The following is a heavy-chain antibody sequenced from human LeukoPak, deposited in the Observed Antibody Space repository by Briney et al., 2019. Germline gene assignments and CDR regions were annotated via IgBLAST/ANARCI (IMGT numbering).Heavy chain of an antibody. CDR1: GGTFSSYA. V-gene: IGHV1-69*04. CDR2: IIPILGIA. J-gene: IGHJ4*02. D-gene: IGHD3-22*01. Sequence: SVKVSCKASGGTFSSYAISWVRQAPGQGLEWMGRIIPILGIANYAQKFQGRVTITADKSTSTAYMELSSLRSEDTAVYYCARDGDSSGYPFDYWGQGTLVTVSS. CDR3: ARDGDSSGYPFDY.